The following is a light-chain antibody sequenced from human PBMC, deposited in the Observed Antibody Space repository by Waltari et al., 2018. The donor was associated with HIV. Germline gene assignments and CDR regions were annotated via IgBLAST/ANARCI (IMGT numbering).Light chain of an antibody. CDR2: DAS. Sequence: QITQSTSSLSASVGDSITITCRASQSISNLLSWYQQKPGKAPNLLIYDASTLQSGVPSGFRGSGSGTNFTLTISSLQPEDFATYYCQQSYDTPRTFGQGTKVEIK. CDR1: QSISNL. J-gene: IGKJ1*01. V-gene: IGKV1-39*01. CDR3: QQSYDTPRT.